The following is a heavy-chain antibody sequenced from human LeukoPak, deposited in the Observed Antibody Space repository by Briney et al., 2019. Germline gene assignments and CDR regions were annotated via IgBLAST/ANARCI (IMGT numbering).Heavy chain of an antibody. CDR1: GFTFSSYA. J-gene: IGHJ4*02. Sequence: GGSLRLSCAASGFTFSSYAMSWVRQAPGKGLEWVSAISGSGGSTYYADSVKGRFAISRDNSKNTLYLQMNSLRAEDTAVYYCGRATWIQLQFDYWGQGTLVTVSS. CDR3: GRATWIQLQFDY. CDR2: ISGSGGST. V-gene: IGHV3-23*01. D-gene: IGHD5-18*01.